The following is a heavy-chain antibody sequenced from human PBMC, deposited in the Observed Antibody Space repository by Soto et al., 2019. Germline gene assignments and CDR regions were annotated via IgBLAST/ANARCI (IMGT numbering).Heavy chain of an antibody. V-gene: IGHV3-48*02. CDR2: ISTSSSII. D-gene: IGHD2-15*01. Sequence: HPGGSLRLSCAASGFTFSNYKMSWVRQAPGKGLEWVSYISTSSSIINYADSVKGRFTIYRDNAKNSLYLQMNSLRDEDTGVYYCVRDLLVAAPTNKYWGQGTLVPVSS. CDR1: GFTFSNYK. CDR3: VRDLLVAAPTNKY. J-gene: IGHJ4*02.